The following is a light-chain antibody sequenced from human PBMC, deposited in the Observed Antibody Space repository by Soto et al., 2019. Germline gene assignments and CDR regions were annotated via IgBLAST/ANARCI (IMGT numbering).Light chain of an antibody. J-gene: IGLJ1*01. Sequence: QSVLTQPGQGSGPLGQSVTIPGTETSSDVGAYNYVSWYQQHPGKAPKLMIYHVSKRPSGVPDRFSGSKSGNTASLTISGLQAEDEADYYCCTDAGSYKVFGTGTKVTVL. CDR1: SSDVGAYNY. CDR3: CTDAGSYKV. CDR2: HVS. V-gene: IGLV2-11*01.